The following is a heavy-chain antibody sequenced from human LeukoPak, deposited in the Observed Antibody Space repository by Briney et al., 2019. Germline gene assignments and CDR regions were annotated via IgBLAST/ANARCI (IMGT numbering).Heavy chain of an antibody. V-gene: IGHV3-48*03. CDR1: GFTFSSYE. CDR3: ARGGYSSVYFDY. Sequence: GGSLRLSCAASGFTFSSYEMNWVRQAPGKGLEWVSYISSSGSTIYYADSVKGRFTISRDNAKNSLYLQMNSLRAEDTAVYYCARGGYSSVYFDYWGQGTLVTVSS. D-gene: IGHD6-19*01. J-gene: IGHJ4*02. CDR2: ISSSGSTI.